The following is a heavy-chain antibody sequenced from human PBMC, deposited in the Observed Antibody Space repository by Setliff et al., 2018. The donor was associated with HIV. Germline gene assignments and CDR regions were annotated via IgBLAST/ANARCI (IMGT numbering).Heavy chain of an antibody. CDR2: INWNGAST. V-gene: IGHV3-20*04. J-gene: IGHJ1*01. Sequence: GGSLRLSCAASGFTFDDYAMSWVRQVPGKGLEWVSGINWNGASTGYADSVKGRFTISRDNAKNSLYLQMNSLRAEDTALYYCASRTEVRGVTPREFRYFQHWGQGTLVTVSS. D-gene: IGHD3-10*01. CDR1: GFTFDDYA. CDR3: ASRTEVRGVTPREFRYFQH.